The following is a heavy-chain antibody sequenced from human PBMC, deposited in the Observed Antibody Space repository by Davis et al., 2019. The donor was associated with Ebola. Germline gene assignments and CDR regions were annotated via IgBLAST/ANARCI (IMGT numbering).Heavy chain of an antibody. CDR3: AGHGRRLVGYFDS. CDR2: LIPIFGTP. J-gene: IGHJ4*02. CDR1: GGTLRTHG. D-gene: IGHD2-2*01. V-gene: IGHV1-69*13. Sequence: AASVKVSCKAAGGTLRTHGMSWVRQAPGQGLEWMGGLIPIFGTPNYAQKFQGRITIIADESTSTVYVELSSLKSEDTAVYYCAGHGRRLVGYFDSWGQGTPVTVSS.